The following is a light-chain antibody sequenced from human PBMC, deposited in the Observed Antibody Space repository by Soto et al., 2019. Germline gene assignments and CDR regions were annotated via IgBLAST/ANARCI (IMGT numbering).Light chain of an antibody. CDR2: GAS. Sequence: EIVMTQSPATLSVSPGERSTLSCRASQSVSILLAWFQMRPGQPPRPLIYGASTRATDIPARFSGSGSGTDFTLTISSLQSEDFAVYFCQQYHIWPSWTSGQGTKV. CDR3: QQYHIWPSWT. V-gene: IGKV3-15*01. CDR1: QSVSIL. J-gene: IGKJ1*01.